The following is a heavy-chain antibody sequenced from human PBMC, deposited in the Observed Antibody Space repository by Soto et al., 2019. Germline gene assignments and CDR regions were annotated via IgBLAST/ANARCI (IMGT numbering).Heavy chain of an antibody. CDR1: GFTFRNDW. CDR2: IKTKIDGGTT. V-gene: IGHV3-15*01. D-gene: IGHD3-16*01. J-gene: IGHJ4*02. CDR3: MKHAEHGGCGY. Sequence: EVQLVESGGGLATPGGSLTLSCAASGFTFRNDWMNWVRQAPGKGLEWVARIKTKIDGGTTDYAAPVQGRCFISRDNSKKTVFLQMNSLRTEDPAVYYCMKHAEHGGCGYWGRGTLVTVAP.